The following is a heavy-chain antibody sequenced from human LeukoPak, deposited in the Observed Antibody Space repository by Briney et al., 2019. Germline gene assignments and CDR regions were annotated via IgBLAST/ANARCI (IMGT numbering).Heavy chain of an antibody. J-gene: IGHJ4*02. CDR3: ARSRGFPPDSSSWPL. V-gene: IGHV4-4*07. Sequence: SETLSLTCTVSGASIRGYYWSWIRQPAGKGLEWIGRFYSNGNTNYNPSLKSRVTISVDKSKNQFSLKLSSVTAADTAVYFCARSRGFPPDSSSWPLWGQGTLVTVSS. CDR2: FYSNGNT. D-gene: IGHD6-13*01. CDR1: GASIRGYY.